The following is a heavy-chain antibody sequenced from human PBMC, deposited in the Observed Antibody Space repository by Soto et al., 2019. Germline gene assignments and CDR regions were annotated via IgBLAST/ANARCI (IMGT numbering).Heavy chain of an antibody. CDR2: IWYDGSNK. Sequence: GGSLRLSCAASGFTFSSYGMYWVRQAPGKGMEWVAVIWYDGSNKYYADSVKGRFTISRDSSKNTVSLEMTSLRAEDTAVYYCAKGGRQWLVTSDFNYWGQGALVTVSS. V-gene: IGHV3-30*02. J-gene: IGHJ4*02. CDR1: GFTFSSYG. D-gene: IGHD6-19*01. CDR3: AKGGRQWLVTSDFNY.